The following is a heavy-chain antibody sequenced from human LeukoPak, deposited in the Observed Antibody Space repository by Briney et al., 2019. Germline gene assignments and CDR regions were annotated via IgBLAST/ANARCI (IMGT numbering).Heavy chain of an antibody. CDR2: IYHSGST. Sequence: GSLRLSCAASGFTFSSYAMSWVRQAPGKGLEWIGEIYHSGSTNYNPSLKSRVTISADTSKNQFSLKVSSVTAADTAVYYCARRTYSSRNWFDPWGQGTLVTVSS. V-gene: IGHV4-34*01. J-gene: IGHJ5*02. CDR1: GFTFSSYA. CDR3: ARRTYSSRNWFDP. D-gene: IGHD6-13*01.